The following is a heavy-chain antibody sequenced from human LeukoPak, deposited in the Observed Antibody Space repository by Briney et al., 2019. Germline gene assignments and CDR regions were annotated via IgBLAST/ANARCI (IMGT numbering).Heavy chain of an antibody. D-gene: IGHD3-10*01. J-gene: IGHJ4*02. CDR3: ARADLWLGYFDY. Sequence: GGSLRLSCAASGFTFSSYAMHWVRQAPGKGLEWVAVISYDGSNKYYADSVKGRFTISRDNSKNTLYLQMNSLRAEDTAVYYCARADLWLGYFDYWGQGTLVTVSS. CDR2: ISYDGSNK. CDR1: GFTFSSYA. V-gene: IGHV3-30-3*01.